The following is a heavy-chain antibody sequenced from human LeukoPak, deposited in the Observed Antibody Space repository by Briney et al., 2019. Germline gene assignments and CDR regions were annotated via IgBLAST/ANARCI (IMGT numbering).Heavy chain of an antibody. V-gene: IGHV1-3*01. Sequence: ASVKVSCKASGYTFTSYAMHWVRQAPGQRLEWMGWINAGNGNTKYSQKFQGRVTITRDTSASTAYMELSSLRSEDTAVYYCAREARAMASKVDPHPFDYWGQGTLVTVSS. CDR3: AREARAMASKVDPHPFDY. CDR1: GYTFTSYA. J-gene: IGHJ4*02. D-gene: IGHD5-18*01. CDR2: INAGNGNT.